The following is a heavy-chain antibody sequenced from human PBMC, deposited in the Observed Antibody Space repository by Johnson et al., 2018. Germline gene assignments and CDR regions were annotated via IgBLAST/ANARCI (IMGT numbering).Heavy chain of an antibody. J-gene: IGHJ3*02. V-gene: IGHV4-31*03. D-gene: IGHD3-9*01. CDR2: IYYSGST. Sequence: QVQLQESGPGLVKPSQTLSLTCTVSGGSISSGGYYWSWIRQHPGKGLEWIGYIYYSGSTYYNPSLKSRVTISVDTSKNQFSLKLSSVTAADTAVFYCAGVEVLRYLGYAFDIWGQGTMVTVSS. CDR3: AGVEVLRYLGYAFDI. CDR1: GGSISSGGYY.